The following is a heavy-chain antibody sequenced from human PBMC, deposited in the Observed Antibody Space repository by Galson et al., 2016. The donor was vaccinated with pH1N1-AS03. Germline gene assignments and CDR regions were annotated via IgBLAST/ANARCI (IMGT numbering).Heavy chain of an antibody. Sequence: QSGAEVKQPGESLKISCKASGYLFTNYWIAWVRQMPGKGLEWMGIIYPSDSDARYSPSFQGQVTFSADKSTSTAYLHLTTLKAADSAIYYCARHASPTILSYHVDSWCRGTLVTVSS. V-gene: IGHV5-51*01. J-gene: IGHJ4*02. CDR2: IYPSDSDA. CDR1: GYLFTNYW. CDR3: ARHASPTILSYHVDS. D-gene: IGHD1-26*01.